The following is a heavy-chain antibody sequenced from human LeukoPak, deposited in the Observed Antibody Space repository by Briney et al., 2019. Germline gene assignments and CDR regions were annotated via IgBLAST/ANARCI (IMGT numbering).Heavy chain of an antibody. Sequence: ASVKVSCKASGYTFTSDGISWVRQAPGQGLEWMGWISTYNGNTNYAQKLQGRVTMTTDTSTSTAYMELRSLRSGDTAVYYCASRGPGRDGYNYFDYWGQGTLVTVSS. CDR2: ISTYNGNT. J-gene: IGHJ4*02. CDR3: ASRGPGRDGYNYFDY. D-gene: IGHD5-24*01. V-gene: IGHV1-18*01. CDR1: GYTFTSDG.